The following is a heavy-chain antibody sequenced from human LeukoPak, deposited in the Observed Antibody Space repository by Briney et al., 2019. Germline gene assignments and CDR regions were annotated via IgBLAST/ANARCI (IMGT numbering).Heavy chain of an antibody. CDR1: GYSSSIDYY. V-gene: IGHV4-38-2*02. CDR3: AGTSSGYYSTDY. D-gene: IGHD5-12*01. CDR2: IHRSGST. J-gene: IGHJ4*02. Sequence: SETLSLTCTVSGYSSSIDYYWGWIRQSPGKGLEGIGSIHRSGSTYYNPSLKRRVTISGDTSKSQFSLRLTSVTAADTAVYYCAGTSSGYYSTDYWGQGTLVTVSS.